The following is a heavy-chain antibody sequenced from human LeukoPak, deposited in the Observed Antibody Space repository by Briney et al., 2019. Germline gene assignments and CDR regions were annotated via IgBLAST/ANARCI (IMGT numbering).Heavy chain of an antibody. D-gene: IGHD3-22*01. V-gene: IGHV4-4*07. Sequence: PSETLSLTCTVSDGSISTYYWSWIRQPAGKGLEWIGRIYTGGSTNYNTSFNSRVTISVDTSKNPFSLKLSSVTAADTGVYYCAREGDYYDTSGYYYVRWFDYWGQGTLVTVSS. CDR3: AREGDYYDTSGYYYVRWFDY. J-gene: IGHJ4*02. CDR1: DGSISTYY. CDR2: IYTGGST.